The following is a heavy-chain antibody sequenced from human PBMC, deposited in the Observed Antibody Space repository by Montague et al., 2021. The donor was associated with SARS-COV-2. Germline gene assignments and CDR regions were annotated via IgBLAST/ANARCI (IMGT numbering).Heavy chain of an antibody. CDR2: IFYNGST. Sequence: SETLSLTCTVSFGSISTYYWSWIRQPPGKGLEWIGFIFYNGSTKXNPSLKRRVSISLDTSKNQFSLKLSSVTAADTAVYYCARQDAWAYCGDECYRGWFDPWGQGTLVTVSS. V-gene: IGHV4-59*01. J-gene: IGHJ5*02. D-gene: IGHD2-21*01. CDR1: FGSISTYY. CDR3: ARQDAWAYCGDECYRGWFDP.